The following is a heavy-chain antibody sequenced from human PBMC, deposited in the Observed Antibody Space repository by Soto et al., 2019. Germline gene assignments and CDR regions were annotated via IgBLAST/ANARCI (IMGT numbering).Heavy chain of an antibody. J-gene: IGHJ4*02. CDR2: IKSKTDGGTT. D-gene: IGHD3-16*02. CDR1: GFTFSNAW. V-gene: IGHV3-15*01. Sequence: PGGSLRLSCAASGFTFSNAWMSWVRQAPGKGLEWVGRIKSKTDGGTTDYAAPVKGRFTISRDDSKNTLYLQMNSLKTEDTAVYYCTPRYDYFWGSYRYTGEVNDYWGQGTLVTVSS. CDR3: TPRYDYFWGSYRYTGEVNDY.